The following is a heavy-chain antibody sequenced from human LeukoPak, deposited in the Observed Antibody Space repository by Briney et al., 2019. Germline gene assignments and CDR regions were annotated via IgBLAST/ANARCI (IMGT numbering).Heavy chain of an antibody. CDR3: ARHRMYYYYSNGRGVADAFYI. V-gene: IGHV4-39*01. Sequence: SETLSLTCTVSGGSLSSSSYYWGWIRQPPGKGLEWIGSIYYSGSTYYNPSLKSRVTISVDTSKNQFSLKLSSVTAADTAVYYCARHRMYYYYSNGRGVADAFYIWCQGTMVTVSS. CDR2: IYYSGST. D-gene: IGHD3-22*01. J-gene: IGHJ3*02. CDR1: GGSLSSSSYY.